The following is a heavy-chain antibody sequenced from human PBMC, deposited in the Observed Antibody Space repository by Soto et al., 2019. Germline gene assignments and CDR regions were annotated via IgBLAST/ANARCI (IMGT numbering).Heavy chain of an antibody. V-gene: IGHV3-23*01. Sequence: GGSLRLSCAASGFTFSSYAMSWVRQAPGKGLEWVSAISGSGGSTYYADSVKGQFTISIDHSKNTLYLQMNSLRAEDTAVYYCAKEMGYRWQFDAFDIWGQGTMVTVSS. J-gene: IGHJ3*02. CDR2: ISGSGGST. CDR3: AKEMGYRWQFDAFDI. CDR1: GFTFSSYA. D-gene: IGHD5-18*01.